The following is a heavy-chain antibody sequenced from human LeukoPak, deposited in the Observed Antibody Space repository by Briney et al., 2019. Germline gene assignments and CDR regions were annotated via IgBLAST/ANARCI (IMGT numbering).Heavy chain of an antibody. CDR2: ISYDGSNK. Sequence: GGSLRLSCAASGFTFSSYGIHWVRQAPGKGLEWVAVISYDGSNKYYADSVKGRFTISRDNSKDTLYLQMNSLRAEDTAVYYCARGAYQLLSGNYYYYYLDVWGKGTTVTVSS. V-gene: IGHV3-30*03. CDR1: GFTFSSYG. D-gene: IGHD2-2*01. J-gene: IGHJ6*03. CDR3: ARGAYQLLSGNYYYYYLDV.